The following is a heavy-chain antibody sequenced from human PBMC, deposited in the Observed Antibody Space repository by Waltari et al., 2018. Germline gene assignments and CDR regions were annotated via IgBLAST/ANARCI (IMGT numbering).Heavy chain of an antibody. Sequence: QVQLVESGGGVVQPGRSLRLSCAASGFTFSSYGMHWVPQAPGKGLEWVAVISYDGSNKYYADSVKGRFTISRDNSKNTLYLQMNSLRAEDTAVYYCAKEVSGSSWGFYYYYGMDVWGQGTTVTVSS. J-gene: IGHJ6*02. V-gene: IGHV3-30*18. CDR2: ISYDGSNK. CDR3: AKEVSGSSWGFYYYYGMDV. D-gene: IGHD6-13*01. CDR1: GFTFSSYG.